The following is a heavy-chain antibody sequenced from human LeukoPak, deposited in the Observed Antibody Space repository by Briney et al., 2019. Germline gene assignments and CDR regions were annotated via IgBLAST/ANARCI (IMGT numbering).Heavy chain of an antibody. CDR2: IKSSNT. J-gene: IGHJ4*02. CDR1: GGSISSDRFY. CDR3: ARVPDWTYVPDY. Sequence: SETLSLACTVSGGSISSDRFYWTWVRQPAGKGLEWIGRIKSSNTNYNPSLKSRVSISLDTSTNQFSLKLSSLTAADTAVYYCARVPDWTYVPDYWGQGTLVTVSS. D-gene: IGHD3-16*01. V-gene: IGHV4-61*02.